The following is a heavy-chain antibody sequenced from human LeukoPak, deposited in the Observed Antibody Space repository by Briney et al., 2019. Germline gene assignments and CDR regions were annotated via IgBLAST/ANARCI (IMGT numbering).Heavy chain of an antibody. Sequence: PGGSLRLSCAASGFTFNNYAMSWVRQAPGRGLEWVSTISGSGDSTYYADSVKGRFTISRDNSKNTLYLQMNSLRPEDTAVYYCPKGCAYTGCYTSEHWGQGTLVTVSS. CDR2: ISGSGDST. CDR1: GFTFNNYA. D-gene: IGHD2-2*02. V-gene: IGHV3-23*01. CDR3: PKGCAYTGCYTSEH. J-gene: IGHJ4*02.